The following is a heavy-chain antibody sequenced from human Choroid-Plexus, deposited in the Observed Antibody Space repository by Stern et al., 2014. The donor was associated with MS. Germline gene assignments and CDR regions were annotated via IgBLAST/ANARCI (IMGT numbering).Heavy chain of an antibody. CDR2: VSYDGSNK. D-gene: IGHD2/OR15-2a*01. CDR3: AKDRHYLTYFFDH. J-gene: IGHJ5*02. Sequence: VQLVESGGGVVKPGRPLRLPCVASGFTFGSCAMHWGRQAPGKGLEWVAGVSYDGSNKYYADSVKGRFTISRDNSQNTLYMQMSSLRPEDTAVYYCAKDRHYLTYFFDHWGQGSLVTVSS. V-gene: IGHV3-30*18. CDR1: GFTFGSCA.